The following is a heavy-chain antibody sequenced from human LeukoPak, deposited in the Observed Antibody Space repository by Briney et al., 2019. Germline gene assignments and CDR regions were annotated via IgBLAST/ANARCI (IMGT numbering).Heavy chain of an antibody. CDR2: ISAYNGNT. CDR1: GGTFSSYA. V-gene: IGHV1-18*01. Sequence: ASVKVSCKASGGTFSSYAISWVRQAPGQGLEWMGWISAYNGNTNYAQKLQGRVTMTTDTSTSTAYMELRSLRSDDTAVCYCARDLSYLFDYWGQGTLVTVSS. CDR3: ARDLSYLFDY. D-gene: IGHD2-21*01. J-gene: IGHJ4*02.